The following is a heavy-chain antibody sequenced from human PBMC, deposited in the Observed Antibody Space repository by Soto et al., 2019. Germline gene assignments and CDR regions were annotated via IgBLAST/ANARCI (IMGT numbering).Heavy chain of an antibody. Sequence: GGSLRLSCAASGFTFSSYWMSWVRQAPGKGLEWVANIKQDGSEKYYVDSVKGRFTISRDNAKNSLYLQMNSLRAEDTAVYYCARARIQLWFRLNCFDPWGEGTLVTAPQ. J-gene: IGHJ5*02. CDR2: IKQDGSEK. V-gene: IGHV3-7*05. D-gene: IGHD5-18*01. CDR1: GFTFSSYW. CDR3: ARARIQLWFRLNCFDP.